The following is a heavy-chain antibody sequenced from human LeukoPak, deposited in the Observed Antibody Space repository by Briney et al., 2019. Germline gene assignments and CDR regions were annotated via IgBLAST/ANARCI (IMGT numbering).Heavy chain of an antibody. CDR1: GFTVSSNY. J-gene: IGHJ4*02. CDR2: IFSGGST. CDR3: ARVPPTAAEYYFDY. Sequence: PGGSLRLSCAASGFTVSSNYMSWVRQAPGKGLEWVSVIFSGGSTYYADSVKGRFTISRDNSKNTLYLQMNSLRAEETAVYYCARVPPTAAEYYFDYWGQGTLVTVSS. V-gene: IGHV3-66*01. D-gene: IGHD6-13*01.